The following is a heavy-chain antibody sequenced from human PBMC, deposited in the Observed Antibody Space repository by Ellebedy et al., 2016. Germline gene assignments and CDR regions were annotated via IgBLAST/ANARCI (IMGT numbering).Heavy chain of an antibody. Sequence: GGSLRLXCAASGFTFSSYGMHWVRQAPGKGLEWVAVIWYDGSNKYYADSVKGRFTISRDNSKNTLYLQMNSLRAEDTAVYYCARLMTTVTTDWFDPWGQGTLVTVSS. CDR3: ARLMTTVTTDWFDP. J-gene: IGHJ5*02. CDR2: IWYDGSNK. V-gene: IGHV3-33*01. D-gene: IGHD4-17*01. CDR1: GFTFSSYG.